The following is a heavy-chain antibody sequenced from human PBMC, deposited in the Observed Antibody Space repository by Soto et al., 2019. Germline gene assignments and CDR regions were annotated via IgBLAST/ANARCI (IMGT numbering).Heavy chain of an antibody. CDR2: VRKRVRGYTT. CDR1: GFAFSDYF. Sequence: EVQLVESGGGLVQPGGSLRLSCAASGFAFSDYFIDWVRQAPGKGLVWVGRVRKRVRGYTTEYAASVKGRFTISRDDSKNSVYLQMNSLRTADTAVYYCVRDRSWSYESWGLGPLVTV. J-gene: IGHJ5*02. CDR3: VRDRSWSYES. D-gene: IGHD1-26*01. V-gene: IGHV3-72*01.